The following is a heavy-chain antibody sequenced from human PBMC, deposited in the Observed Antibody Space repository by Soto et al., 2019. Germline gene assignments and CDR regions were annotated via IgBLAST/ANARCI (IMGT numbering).Heavy chain of an antibody. Sequence: SETLSLTCAVSGGSISSSNWWSWVRQPPGKGLEWIGEIYHSGSTNYNPSLKSRVTISVDKSKNQFSLKLSSVTAADTAVYYCARDLRLGGEPYYFDYWGQGTLVTVSS. CDR1: GGSISSSNW. CDR3: ARDLRLGGEPYYFDY. D-gene: IGHD5-12*01. V-gene: IGHV4-4*02. CDR2: IYHSGST. J-gene: IGHJ4*02.